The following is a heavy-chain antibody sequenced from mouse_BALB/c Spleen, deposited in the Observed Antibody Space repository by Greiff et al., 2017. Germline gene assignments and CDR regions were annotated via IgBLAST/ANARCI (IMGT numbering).Heavy chain of an antibody. CDR2: ISTYYGDA. V-gene: IGHV1S137*01. CDR1: GYTFTDYA. CDR3: AITASYWYFDV. J-gene: IGHJ1*01. D-gene: IGHD4-1*01. Sequence: VQLQQSGAELVRPGVSVKISCKGSGYTFTDYAMHWVKQSHAKSLEWIGVISTYYGDASYNQKFKGKATMTVDKSSSTAYMELARLTSEDSAIYYCAITASYWYFDVWGAGTTVTVSS.